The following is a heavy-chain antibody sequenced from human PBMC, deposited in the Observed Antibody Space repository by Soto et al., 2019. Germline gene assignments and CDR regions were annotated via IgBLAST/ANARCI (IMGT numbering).Heavy chain of an antibody. D-gene: IGHD6-19*01. V-gene: IGHV3-21*01. CDR1: GFTFSSYS. CDR2: ISTSSSYI. Sequence: GGSLRLSCAASGFTFSSYSMNWVRQAPGKGLEWVSSISTSSSYIHYADSVKGRFTISRDNAKNSMYLQMNSLRAEDTAVYYCARAGSGRYEDVDYWGQGTLVTVSS. CDR3: ARAGSGRYEDVDY. J-gene: IGHJ4*02.